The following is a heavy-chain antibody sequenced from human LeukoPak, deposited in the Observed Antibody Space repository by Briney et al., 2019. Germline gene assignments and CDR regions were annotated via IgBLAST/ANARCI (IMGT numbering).Heavy chain of an antibody. V-gene: IGHV4-4*07. CDR3: ARVGYSSGWYNWFDP. J-gene: IGHJ5*02. Sequence: PSETLSLTCTVSGGSISSYYWSWIRQPAGKGLEWIGRIYTSGSTNYNPSLKSRVTMSVDTSKNQFSLKLSSVTAADTAVYYCARVGYSSGWYNWFDPWGQETLVTVSS. D-gene: IGHD6-19*01. CDR2: IYTSGST. CDR1: GGSISSYY.